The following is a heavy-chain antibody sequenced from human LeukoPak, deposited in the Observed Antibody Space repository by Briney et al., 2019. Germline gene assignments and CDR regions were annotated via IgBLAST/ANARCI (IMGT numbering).Heavy chain of an antibody. CDR1: GYTFTSYD. J-gene: IGHJ6*02. Sequence: ASVKVSCKASGYTFTSYDINWVRQATGQGLEWMGWMNPNSGSTGYAQKFQGRVTMTRNTSISTAYMELSSLRSEDTAVYYCARGGYDFWSGPYGMDVWGQGTTVTVSS. D-gene: IGHD3-3*01. V-gene: IGHV1-8*01. CDR2: MNPNSGST. CDR3: ARGGYDFWSGPYGMDV.